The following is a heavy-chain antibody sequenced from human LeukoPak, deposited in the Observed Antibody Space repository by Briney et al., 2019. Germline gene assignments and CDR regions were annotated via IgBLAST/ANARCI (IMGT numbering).Heavy chain of an antibody. V-gene: IGHV4-34*01. J-gene: IGHJ6*03. Sequence: SETLSLTCAVYGGSFCGYYWSWIRQPPGKGLEWIGEINHSGSTNYNPSLKSRVTISVDTSKNQFSLKLSSVTAADTAVYYCARGRTGYHLLPTKKDYSYYYMDVWDKGTTVTVSS. CDR2: INHSGST. CDR1: GGSFCGYY. D-gene: IGHD2-2*01. CDR3: ARGRTGYHLLPTKKDYSYYYMDV.